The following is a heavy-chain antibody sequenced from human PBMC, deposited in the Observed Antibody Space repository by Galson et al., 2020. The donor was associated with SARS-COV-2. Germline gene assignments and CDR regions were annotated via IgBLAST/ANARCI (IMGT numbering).Heavy chain of an antibody. CDR1: GYTLTELS. CDR2: FDPEDGET. V-gene: IGHV1-24*01. J-gene: IGHJ5*02. Sequence: VKVSCKVSGYTLTELSMHWVRQAPGKGLEWMGGFDPEDGETIYAQKFQGRVTMTEDTSTDTAYMELSSLRSEDTAVYYCATGTPLPRGFWFDPWGQGTLVTVSS. CDR3: ATGTPLPRGFWFDP. D-gene: IGHD3-10*01.